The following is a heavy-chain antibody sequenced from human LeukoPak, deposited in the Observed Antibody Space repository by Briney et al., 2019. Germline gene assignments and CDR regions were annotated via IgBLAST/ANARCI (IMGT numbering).Heavy chain of an antibody. V-gene: IGHV3-23*01. CDR2: ISGSGGST. CDR1: GFTFSNYG. CDR3: AKVTDIVVVVAATQLDY. D-gene: IGHD2-15*01. Sequence: PGRSLRLPCAASGFTFSNYGMHWVRQAPGKGLEWVSAISGSGGSTYYADSVKGRFTISRDNSKNTLYLQMNSLRAEDTAVYYCAKVTDIVVVVAATQLDYWGQGTLVTVSS. J-gene: IGHJ4*02.